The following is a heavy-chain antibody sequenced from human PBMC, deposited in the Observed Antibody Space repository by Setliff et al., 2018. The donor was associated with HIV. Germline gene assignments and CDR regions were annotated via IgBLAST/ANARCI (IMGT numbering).Heavy chain of an antibody. CDR2: ISSSSSYI. D-gene: IGHD3-22*01. CDR1: GFTFSSYS. J-gene: IGHJ4*02. V-gene: IGHV3-21*01. CDR3: ARDLPYDYDRSSDTFDY. Sequence: GGSLRLSCAASGFTFSSYSMNWVRQAPGKGLEWVSFISSSSSYIYYADSVKGRFTISRDNAKNTLYLQMNSLRAEDTAVYYCARDLPYDYDRSSDTFDYWGQGTLVTVSS.